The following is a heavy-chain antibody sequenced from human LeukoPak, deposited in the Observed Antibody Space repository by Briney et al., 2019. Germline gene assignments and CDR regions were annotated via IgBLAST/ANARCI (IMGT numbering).Heavy chain of an antibody. Sequence: ASVKLSCKASGYTFSYYAMHWVRQAPGQRFEWMGWIEAGNGDTRYSQKFQGRVTITRDTSASTAYIALRSLRSEDTAMYYCARGSTSDWPLDHWGQETLVTISS. CDR2: IEAGNGDT. CDR3: ARGSTSDWPLDH. CDR1: GYTFSYYA. J-gene: IGHJ4*02. D-gene: IGHD2-2*01. V-gene: IGHV1-3*01.